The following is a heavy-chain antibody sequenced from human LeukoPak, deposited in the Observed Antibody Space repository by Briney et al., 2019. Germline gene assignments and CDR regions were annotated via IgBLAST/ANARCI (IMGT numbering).Heavy chain of an antibody. J-gene: IGHJ4*02. D-gene: IGHD6-13*01. Sequence: TGGSLRLSCATSGFTFSSYGMHWVRQAPGKGLEWVAVIWYDGSNKCYADSVKGRFTISRDNSKNTLYLQMNSLRAGDTAVYYCAKDPRYSSSWYYFDYWGQGTLVTVSS. CDR2: IWYDGSNK. CDR3: AKDPRYSSSWYYFDY. CDR1: GFTFSSYG. V-gene: IGHV3-33*06.